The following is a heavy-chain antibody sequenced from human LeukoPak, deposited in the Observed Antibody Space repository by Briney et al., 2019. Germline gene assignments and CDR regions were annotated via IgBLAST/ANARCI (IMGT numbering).Heavy chain of an antibody. J-gene: IGHJ6*02. CDR1: GGTFSSHA. Sequence: SVKVSCKASGGTFSSHAISWVRQAPGQGLEWMGGIIPIFGTAKYAQKFQGRVTITADESTSTAYMELSSLRSEDTAVYYCARDEQQLVPDYYGLDVWGQGTTVTVSS. CDR3: ARDEQQLVPDYYGLDV. D-gene: IGHD6-13*01. V-gene: IGHV1-69*13. CDR2: IIPIFGTA.